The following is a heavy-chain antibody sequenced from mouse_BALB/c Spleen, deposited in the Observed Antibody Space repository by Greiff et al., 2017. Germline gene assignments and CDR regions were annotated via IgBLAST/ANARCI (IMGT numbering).Heavy chain of an antibody. CDR1: GFTFTDYY. CDR3: ARDITTGYFDY. Sequence: EVKLMESGGGLVQPGGSLRLSCATSGFTFTDYYMSWVRQPPGKALEWLGFIRNKANGYTTEYSASVKGRFTISRDNSQSILYLQMNTLRAEDSATYYCARDITTGYFDYWGQGTTLTVSS. V-gene: IGHV7-3*02. D-gene: IGHD2-12*01. CDR2: IRNKANGYTT. J-gene: IGHJ2*01.